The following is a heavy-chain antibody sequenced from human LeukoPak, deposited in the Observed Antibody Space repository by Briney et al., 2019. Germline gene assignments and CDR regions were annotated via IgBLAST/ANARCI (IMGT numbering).Heavy chain of an antibody. J-gene: IGHJ4*02. CDR1: GFTFSSYE. Sequence: QPGGSLRLSCAASGFTFSSYEMNWVRQAPGKGLEWVSYISSSGSTIYYADSVKGRFTISRDNAKNSLYLQMNSLRAEDTAVYYCARDQEGLLYYDSRAFDYWGQGTLVTVSS. CDR3: ARDQEGLLYYDSRAFDY. CDR2: ISSSGSTI. D-gene: IGHD3-22*01. V-gene: IGHV3-48*03.